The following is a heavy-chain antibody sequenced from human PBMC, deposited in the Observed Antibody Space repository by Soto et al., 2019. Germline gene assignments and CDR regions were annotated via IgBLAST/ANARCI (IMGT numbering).Heavy chain of an antibody. J-gene: IGHJ3*02. D-gene: IGHD3-22*01. Sequence: PGESLKISCKGSGYSFTSYWIGWVRQMPGKGLEWIEIIYPGDSDTRYSPSFQGQVTISADKSISTSYLQWSSLKASDTAMYYCALTYLYDSSGYYLNAFDIWGQGTMVTVSS. CDR3: ALTYLYDSSGYYLNAFDI. V-gene: IGHV5-51*01. CDR1: GYSFTSYW. CDR2: IYPGDSDT.